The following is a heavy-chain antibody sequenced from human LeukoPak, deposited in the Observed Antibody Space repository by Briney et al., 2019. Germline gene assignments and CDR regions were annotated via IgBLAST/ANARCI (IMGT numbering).Heavy chain of an antibody. CDR3: ALGGADCSSTSCYLDFDY. D-gene: IGHD2-2*01. CDR2: IIPIFGTA. CDR1: GGTFSSYA. J-gene: IGHJ4*02. V-gene: IGHV1-69*05. Sequence: GASGKVSCKASGGTFSSYAISWVRQAPGQGLEWMGRIIPIFGTANYAQKFQGRGTITTDESTSTAYMELSSLRSEDTAVYYCALGGADCSSTSCYLDFDYWGQGTLVTVSS.